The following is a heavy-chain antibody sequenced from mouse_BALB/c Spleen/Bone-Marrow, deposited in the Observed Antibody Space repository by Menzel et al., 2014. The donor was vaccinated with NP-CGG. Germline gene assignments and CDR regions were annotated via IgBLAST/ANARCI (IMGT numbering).Heavy chain of an antibody. CDR2: ISYSGST. Sequence: EVKLMESGPGLVKPSQSLSLICTVTGYSITSDYAWIWIRPFPGNKLEWMGYISYSGSTSYNPSLKSRISITRDTSKNQFFLQLNSVTTEDTATYYCARYDYDVGYFDYWGQGTTLTVSS. CDR1: GYSITSDYA. D-gene: IGHD2-4*01. J-gene: IGHJ2*01. CDR3: ARYDYDVGYFDY. V-gene: IGHV3-2*02.